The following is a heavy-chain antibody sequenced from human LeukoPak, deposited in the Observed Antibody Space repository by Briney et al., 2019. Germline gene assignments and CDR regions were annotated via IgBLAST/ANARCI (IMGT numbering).Heavy chain of an antibody. D-gene: IGHD3-10*01. CDR2: ISAYNGNT. Sequence: VKVSCKASGYTFTSYGISWVRQAPGQGLEWMGWISAYNGNTNYAQKLQGRVTMTTDTSTSTAYMELRSLRSDDTAVYYCARATIWFGEARDFDYWGQGTLVTVSS. J-gene: IGHJ4*02. CDR3: ARATIWFGEARDFDY. CDR1: GYTFTSYG. V-gene: IGHV1-18*01.